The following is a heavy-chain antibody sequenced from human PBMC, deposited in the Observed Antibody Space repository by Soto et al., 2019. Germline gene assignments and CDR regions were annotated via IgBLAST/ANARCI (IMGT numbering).Heavy chain of an antibody. CDR3: GRVVEGATRHTDPDS. D-gene: IGHD2-21*01. J-gene: IGHJ5*01. Sequence: SDTLSLTCTVSGVSIHNSHSFWAWIRQPPGKGLQFIASVYHNGGAHYNSSLKSRVTISVDTANNQVSLRMRSLTAADTAFYYCGRVVEGATRHTDPDSWGQGILVTVSS. V-gene: IGHV4-39*01. CDR1: GVSIHNSHSF. CDR2: VYHNGGA.